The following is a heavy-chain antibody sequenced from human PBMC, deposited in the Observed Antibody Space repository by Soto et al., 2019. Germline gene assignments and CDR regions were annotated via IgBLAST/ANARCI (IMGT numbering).Heavy chain of an antibody. V-gene: IGHV3-48*03. CDR2: ITGSGGVT. D-gene: IGHD2-21*01. J-gene: IGHJ4*02. Sequence: EVKLVESGGALVQPGGSLRLSCTASGFDFSGSEMNWFRQAAGKGLEWVAYITGSGGVTLHADSVKGRFSISRDNAKNSLFLDMSDLTADDTGVYYCAKVAPFILGSPFWGKGTLVTVSS. CDR3: AKVAPFILGSPF. CDR1: GFDFSGSE.